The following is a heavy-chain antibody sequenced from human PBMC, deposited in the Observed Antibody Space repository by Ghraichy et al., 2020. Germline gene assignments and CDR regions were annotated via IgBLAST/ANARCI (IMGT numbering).Heavy chain of an antibody. CDR2: IKHSGST. Sequence: ESLNISCAVYVGSFSGYYWSWIRQPPGKGLQWIGEIKHSGSTNYNPSLKSRVTISVDTSKNQFSLKLSSVTAADTAVYYCARGGYYDILTGYSDVFDIWGQGTMVTVSS. CDR1: VGSFSGYY. V-gene: IGHV4-34*01. J-gene: IGHJ3*02. D-gene: IGHD3-9*01. CDR3: ARGGYYDILTGYSDVFDI.